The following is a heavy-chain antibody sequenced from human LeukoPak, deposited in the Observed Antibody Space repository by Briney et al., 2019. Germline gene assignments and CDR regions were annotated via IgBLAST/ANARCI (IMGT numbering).Heavy chain of an antibody. Sequence: GGSLRLSCAASGFTFSSYAMSWVRQAPGKGLEWVSAISGSGGSTYYADSVKGRFTISRDNAKNSLYLQMNSLRAEDTAVYYCARDKAEAGSIAYWGQGTLVTVSS. V-gene: IGHV3-23*01. CDR1: GFTFSSYA. D-gene: IGHD3-10*01. J-gene: IGHJ4*02. CDR3: ARDKAEAGSIAY. CDR2: ISGSGGST.